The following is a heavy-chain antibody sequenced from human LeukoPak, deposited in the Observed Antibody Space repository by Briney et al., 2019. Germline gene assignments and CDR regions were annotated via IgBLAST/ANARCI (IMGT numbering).Heavy chain of an antibody. J-gene: IGHJ6*03. D-gene: IGHD4-17*01. CDR3: ARAHGDYTYYMDV. CDR1: GFTFSSYS. Sequence: PGGSLRLSCAASGFTFSSYSMNWVRQAPGKGLEWVSSISSSSSYIYYADSVKGRFTISRDNAKNSLHLQINSLRAEDTAVYYCARAHGDYTYYMDVWGKGTTVTVSS. V-gene: IGHV3-21*01. CDR2: ISSSSSYI.